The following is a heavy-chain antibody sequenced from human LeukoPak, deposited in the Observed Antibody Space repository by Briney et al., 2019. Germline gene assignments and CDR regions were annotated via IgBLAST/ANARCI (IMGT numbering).Heavy chain of an antibody. J-gene: IGHJ4*02. D-gene: IGHD3-16*02. V-gene: IGHV3-74*01. Sequence: GGSLRLSCAASGFTFSSYWMHWVRQAPGKGLVWVSRINSDVSSTYYADSVKGRFTISRDNAKNTLYLQMNSLRVEDTAVHYCARGAGELSSTGDYWGQGTLVTVSS. CDR3: ARGAGELSSTGDY. CDR2: INSDVSST. CDR1: GFTFSSYW.